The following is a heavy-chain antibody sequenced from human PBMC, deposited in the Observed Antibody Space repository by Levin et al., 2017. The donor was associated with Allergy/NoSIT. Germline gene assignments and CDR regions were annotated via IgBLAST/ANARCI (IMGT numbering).Heavy chain of an antibody. CDR3: AKDLESGYDLARFSDY. CDR2: ISYDGSKK. CDR1: GFPFSTYG. D-gene: IGHD5-12*01. Sequence: QPGGSLRLSCAASGFPFSTYGMHWVRQAPGKGLEWVAVISYDGSKKYYVDAVKGRFTISRDNSKNTLYLQMNSLRAEDTALYYCAKDLESGYDLARFSDYWGQGILVTVSS. V-gene: IGHV3-30*18. J-gene: IGHJ4*02.